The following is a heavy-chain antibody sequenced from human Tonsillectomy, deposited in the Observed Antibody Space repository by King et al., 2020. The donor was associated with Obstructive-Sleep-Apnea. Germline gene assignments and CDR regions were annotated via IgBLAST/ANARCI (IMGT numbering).Heavy chain of an antibody. D-gene: IGHD1-26*01. CDR2: INSDGSST. V-gene: IGHV3-74*01. J-gene: IGHJ4*02. Sequence: VQLVESGGGLVQPGGSLRLSCAASGFTFRTSWMHWVRQAPGKGLVWVSRINSDGSSTFNADFVKGRFTISRDNAKNTRYLQMNSLRAEDTAVYYCARDRGGAGPTTTDYWGQGTLVTVSS. CDR3: ARDRGGAGPTTTDY. CDR1: GFTFRTSW.